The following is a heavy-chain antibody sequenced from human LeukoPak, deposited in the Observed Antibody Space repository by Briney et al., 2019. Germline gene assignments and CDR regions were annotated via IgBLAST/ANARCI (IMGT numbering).Heavy chain of an antibody. V-gene: IGHV4-30-2*03. D-gene: IGHD6-6*01. CDR1: GGSISSGGYY. Sequence: PSETLSLTCTVSGGSISSGGYYWSWIRQPPGKGLEWIGYIYHSGSTYYNPSLKSRVTISVDTSKNQFSLKLSSVTAADTAVYYCARPRGWSSSAFDYWGQGTLVTVSS. J-gene: IGHJ4*02. CDR2: IYHSGST. CDR3: ARPRGWSSSAFDY.